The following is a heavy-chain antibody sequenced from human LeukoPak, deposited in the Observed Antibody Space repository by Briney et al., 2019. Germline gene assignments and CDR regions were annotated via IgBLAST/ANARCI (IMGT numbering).Heavy chain of an antibody. D-gene: IGHD1-1*01. CDR1: GYTFTSYY. CDR2: MNPNSGNT. J-gene: IGHJ6*02. CDR3: ASKLEGDLFNYYYYGMDV. Sequence: ASVKVSCKASGYTFTSYYMHWVRQAPGQGLEWMGWMNPNSGNTGYAQKFQGRVTMTRNTSISTAYMELSSLRSEDTAVYYCASKLEGDLFNYYYYGMDVWGQGTTVTVSS. V-gene: IGHV1-8*02.